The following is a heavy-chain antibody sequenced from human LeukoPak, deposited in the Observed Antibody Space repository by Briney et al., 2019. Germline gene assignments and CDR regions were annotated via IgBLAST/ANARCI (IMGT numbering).Heavy chain of an antibody. Sequence: SETLSLTCTVSGGSISSYYWSWIRQPAGKGLEWIGRIYTSGSTNYNPSLKSRVTMSADTSKNQFSLKLSSVTAADTAVYYCASGGTSSGWSYPFDYWGQGTLVTVSS. CDR3: ASGGTSSGWSYPFDY. CDR1: GGSISSYY. V-gene: IGHV4-4*07. J-gene: IGHJ4*02. CDR2: IYTSGST. D-gene: IGHD6-19*01.